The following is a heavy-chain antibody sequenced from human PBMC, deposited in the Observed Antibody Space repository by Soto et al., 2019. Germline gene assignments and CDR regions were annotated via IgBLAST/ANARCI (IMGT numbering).Heavy chain of an antibody. D-gene: IGHD6-13*01. CDR3: AREYSSSWYDWSFFDY. J-gene: IGHJ4*02. CDR1: GFTFSRYA. CDR2: ISYDGSNK. Sequence: GGSLRHSCAASGFTFSRYAMHWVRQGPGKGLEWVAVISYDGSNKYYADSVKGRFTISRDNSKNTLYLQMNSLRAEDTAVYYYAREYSSSWYDWSFFDYWGQGTLVTVSS. V-gene: IGHV3-30-3*01.